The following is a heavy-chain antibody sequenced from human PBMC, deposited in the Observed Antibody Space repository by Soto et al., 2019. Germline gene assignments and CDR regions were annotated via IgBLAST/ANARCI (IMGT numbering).Heavy chain of an antibody. CDR3: ARVPGP. V-gene: IGHV4-30-2*01. Sequence: ALSVTCAVSGGSISRGGYSWSWIRQPPGKGLEWIGYIYHSGSTYYNPSLKSRVTISVDRSKNQFSLKLSSVTAADTAVYYCARVPGPWGQGTLVTVSS. D-gene: IGHD7-27*01. CDR1: GGSISRGGYS. CDR2: IYHSGST. J-gene: IGHJ5*02.